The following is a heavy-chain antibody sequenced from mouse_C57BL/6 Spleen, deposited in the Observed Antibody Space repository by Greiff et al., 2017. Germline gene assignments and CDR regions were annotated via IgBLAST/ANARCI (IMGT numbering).Heavy chain of an antibody. D-gene: IGHD2-3*01. CDR1: GFTFSDYG. Sequence: EVMLVESGGGLVKPGGSLKLSCAASGFTFSDYGMHWVRQAPEKGLEWVAYISSGSSTIYYADTVKGRFTISRDNAKNTLFLQMTSLRSEDTAMYYCARPMVTTGAMDYWGQGTSVTVSS. CDR3: ARPMVTTGAMDY. J-gene: IGHJ4*01. V-gene: IGHV5-17*01. CDR2: ISSGSSTI.